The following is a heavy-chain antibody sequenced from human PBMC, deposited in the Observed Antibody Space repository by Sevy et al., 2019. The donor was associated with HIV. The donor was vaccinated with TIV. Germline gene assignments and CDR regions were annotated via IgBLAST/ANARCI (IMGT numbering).Heavy chain of an antibody. CDR2: LSFGCGKI. CDR3: AREGCTRPHDY. V-gene: IGHV3-23*01. J-gene: IGHJ4*02. CDR1: GFNFNIYS. Sequence: GGSLRLSCVASGFNFNIYSMSWVRQAPGKGLEWVSTLSFGCGKINYADSVKGRFIISRDDSKNTLYLQMNSLRAEDTAVYFCAREGCTRPHDYWGQGTLVTVSS. D-gene: IGHD2-8*01.